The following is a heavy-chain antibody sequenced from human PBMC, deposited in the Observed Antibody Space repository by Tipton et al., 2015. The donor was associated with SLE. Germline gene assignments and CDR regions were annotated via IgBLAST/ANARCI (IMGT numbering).Heavy chain of an antibody. J-gene: IGHJ4*02. CDR3: ARRSSSWFYFDY. D-gene: IGHD6-13*01. CDR2: IYYSGST. Sequence: TLSLTCAVYGGSFSGYYWSWIRQPPGKGLEWIGYIYYSGSTNYNPSLKSRVTISVDTSKNQFSLKLSSVTAADTAVYYCARRSSSWFYFDYWGQGTLVTVSS. V-gene: IGHV4-59*01. CDR1: GGSFSGYY.